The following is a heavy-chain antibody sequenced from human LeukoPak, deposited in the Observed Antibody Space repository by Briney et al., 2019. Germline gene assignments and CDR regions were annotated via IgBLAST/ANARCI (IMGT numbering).Heavy chain of an antibody. CDR1: GGSISSSSYY. Sequence: SETRSLTCTVSGGSISSSSYYWGWIRQPPGKVLEWIGSIYYSGSTYYNPSLKSRVTISVDTSKNQFSLKLSSVTAADTAVYYCARGGYSYGYASTDYWGQGTLVTVSS. V-gene: IGHV4-39*01. J-gene: IGHJ4*02. D-gene: IGHD5-18*01. CDR3: ARGGYSYGYASTDY. CDR2: IYYSGST.